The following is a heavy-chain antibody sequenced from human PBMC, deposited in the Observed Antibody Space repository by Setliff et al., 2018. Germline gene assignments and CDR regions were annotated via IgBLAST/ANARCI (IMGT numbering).Heavy chain of an antibody. CDR2: ISPYNDNT. CDR1: GYMFKRYG. D-gene: IGHD6-13*01. CDR3: ARGGMAAANRKGVFEY. J-gene: IGHJ4*02. Sequence: GASVKVSCKASGYMFKRYGINWMRQAPGQGFEWMGWISPYNDNTKSAQKFQDRITMTTDTTTSTSYMELRSLRSDDTAVYYCARGGMAAANRKGVFEYWGQGTLVTVSS. V-gene: IGHV1-18*04.